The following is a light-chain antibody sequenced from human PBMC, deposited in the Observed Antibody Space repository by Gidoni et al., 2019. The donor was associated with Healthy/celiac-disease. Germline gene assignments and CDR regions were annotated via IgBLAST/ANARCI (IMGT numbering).Light chain of an antibody. V-gene: IGKV3-11*01. J-gene: IGKJ2*01. CDR2: DAS. CDR3: QQRSNWYT. CDR1: QSVSSY. Sequence: EIVLTQSPATLSLSPGERATLSCRPSQSVSSYLAWYQQKPGQAPSLLIYDASNRATGIPARLSGSGSGTDFTLTISSLEPEDFAVYYCQQRSNWYTFGQGTKLEIK.